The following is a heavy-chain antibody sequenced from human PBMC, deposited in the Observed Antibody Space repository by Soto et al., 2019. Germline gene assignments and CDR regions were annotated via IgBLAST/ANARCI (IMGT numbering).Heavy chain of an antibody. CDR3: ARDLRFQGHDYADYLGYGMDV. CDR1: GGSISPNY. Sequence: SETLSLTCTVSGGSISPNYCSWIRQRPWPGLERIGFIYYSGRTSYNPSLKSRVTISVDTSKNQFSLNLSSVTAADTAVYYCARDLRFQGHDYADYLGYGMDVWGQGTTVTVSS. J-gene: IGHJ6*02. V-gene: IGHV4-59*01. D-gene: IGHD4-17*01. CDR2: IYYSGRT.